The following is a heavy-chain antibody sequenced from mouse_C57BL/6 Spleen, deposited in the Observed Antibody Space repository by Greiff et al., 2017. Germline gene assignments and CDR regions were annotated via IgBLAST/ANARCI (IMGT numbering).Heavy chain of an antibody. CDR1: GFTFSDYG. J-gene: IGHJ2*01. V-gene: IGHV5-17*01. D-gene: IGHD1-1*01. CDR2: ISSGSSTI. CDR3: ATGFFYYYGSRDY. Sequence: DVKLVESGGGLVKPGGSLKLSCAASGFTFSDYGMHWVRQAPEKGLEWVAYISSGSSTIYYADTVKGRFTISRDNAKNTLFLQMTSLRSEDTAMYYCATGFFYYYGSRDYWGQGTTLTVSS.